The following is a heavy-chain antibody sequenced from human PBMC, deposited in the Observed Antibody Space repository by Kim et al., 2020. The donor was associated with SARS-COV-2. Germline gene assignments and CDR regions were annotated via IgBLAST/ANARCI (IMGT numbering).Heavy chain of an antibody. D-gene: IGHD3-9*01. CDR2: ISYDGSNK. V-gene: IGHV3-30*18. CDR3: AKDYDILTGYYGGLDY. CDR1: GFTFSSYG. J-gene: IGHJ4*02. Sequence: GGSLRLSCAASGFTFSSYGMHWVRQAPGKGLEWVAVISYDGSNKYYADSVKGRFTISRDNSKNTLYLQMNSLRAEDTAVYYCAKDYDILTGYYGGLDYWGQGTLVTVSS.